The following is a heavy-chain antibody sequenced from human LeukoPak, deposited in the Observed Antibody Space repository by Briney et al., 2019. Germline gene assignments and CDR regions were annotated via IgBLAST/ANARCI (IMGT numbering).Heavy chain of an antibody. J-gene: IGHJ4*02. CDR1: GGFISSGGYS. CDR2: IYHSGST. V-gene: IGHV4-30-2*01. CDR3: ARAAVLRYFDWLTYYFDY. Sequence: SETLSLTCAVSGGFISSGGYSWSWIRQPPGKGLEWIGYIYHSGSTYYSPSLKSRVTISVDRPKNQFSLKLSSVTAADTAVYYCARAAVLRYFDWLTYYFDYWGQGTLVTVSS. D-gene: IGHD3-9*01.